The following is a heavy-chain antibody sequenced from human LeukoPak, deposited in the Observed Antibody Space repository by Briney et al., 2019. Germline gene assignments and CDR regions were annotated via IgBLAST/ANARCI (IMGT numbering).Heavy chain of an antibody. CDR3: ARDWVAGKFDY. D-gene: IGHD6-19*01. CDR2: IYYSGST. CDR1: GASISSSSYY. V-gene: IGHV4-39*07. Sequence: PSETLSLTCSVSGASISSSSYYWGWIRQPPGKGLEWIGSIYYSGSTYYNPSLKSRVTISVDTSKNQFSLKLSSVTAADTAIYYCARDWVAGKFDYWGQGTLLAVSS. J-gene: IGHJ4*02.